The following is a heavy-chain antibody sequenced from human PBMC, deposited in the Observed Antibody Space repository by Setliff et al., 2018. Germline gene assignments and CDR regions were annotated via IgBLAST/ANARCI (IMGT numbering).Heavy chain of an antibody. CDR3: AREQWLDPPGYYYMDV. Sequence: PSETLSLTCTVSGGSISNYYWSWIRQSPGKGMEWIGYIHYSGKSNYNPPLKSRVTISVDMSKNQFSLRLNSVTAADMAVYYCAREQWLDPPGYYYMDVWAKGTTVTVSS. V-gene: IGHV4-59*12. D-gene: IGHD6-19*01. CDR1: GGSISNYY. CDR2: IHYSGKS. J-gene: IGHJ6*03.